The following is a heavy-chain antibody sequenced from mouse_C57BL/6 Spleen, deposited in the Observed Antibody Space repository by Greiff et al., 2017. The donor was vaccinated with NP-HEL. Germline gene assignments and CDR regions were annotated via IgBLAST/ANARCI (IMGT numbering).Heavy chain of an antibody. CDR3: AKTGRDYYAMDY. Sequence: VQLQQSGPGLVQPSQSLSITCTVTGFSLPGYGVHWVRQSPGKGLEWLGVILSGGGTDYNAAFLSSLSISKDNSKSQVFFKMNSLQADDTAIYYCAKTGRDYYAMDYWGQGTSVTVSA. D-gene: IGHD4-1*01. J-gene: IGHJ4*01. CDR2: ILSGGGT. CDR1: GFSLPGYG. V-gene: IGHV2-2*01.